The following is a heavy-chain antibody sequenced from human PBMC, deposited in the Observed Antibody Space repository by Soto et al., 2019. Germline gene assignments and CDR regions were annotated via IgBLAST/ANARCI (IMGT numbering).Heavy chain of an antibody. Sequence: GGSLRLSCAASGFTFDDYAMHWVRQAPGKGLEWVSGISWNSGSIGYADSVKGRFTISRDNAKNSLYLQMNSLRAEDTALYYCAKENLGRAFDIWGQGTMVTVSS. CDR2: ISWNSGSI. J-gene: IGHJ3*02. V-gene: IGHV3-9*01. CDR3: AKENLGRAFDI. CDR1: GFTFDDYA.